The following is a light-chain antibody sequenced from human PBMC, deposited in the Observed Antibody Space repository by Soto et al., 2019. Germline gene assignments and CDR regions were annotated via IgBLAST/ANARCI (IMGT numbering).Light chain of an antibody. CDR3: SSYTTSRTLL. Sequence: QSVLTQPASVSGSPGQSITISCTATSSVVGGYNQVSWYQQHPGKAPKLMIYDVSNRPSGVSNRFSGSKSGNTASLTISGLQAEDEADYYCSSYTTSRTLLFGGGTKLTVL. CDR2: DVS. V-gene: IGLV2-14*01. J-gene: IGLJ2*01. CDR1: SSVVGGYNQ.